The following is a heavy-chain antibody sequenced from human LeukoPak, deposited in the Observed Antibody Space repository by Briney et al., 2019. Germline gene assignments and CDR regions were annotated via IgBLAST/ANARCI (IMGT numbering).Heavy chain of an antibody. CDR2: INPSGGST. CDR3: ARGDVYDSSVYNWFDT. Sequence: GASVKVSCKASGYTFTSYFMHWVRQAPGQGLEWMGIINPSGGSTTYAQKFQGRVAMTRDTSTRTVYMELSSLRSEDTALYYCARGDVYDSSVYNWFDTWGQGTLVIVSS. J-gene: IGHJ5*02. D-gene: IGHD3-22*01. CDR1: GYTFTSYF. V-gene: IGHV1-46*01.